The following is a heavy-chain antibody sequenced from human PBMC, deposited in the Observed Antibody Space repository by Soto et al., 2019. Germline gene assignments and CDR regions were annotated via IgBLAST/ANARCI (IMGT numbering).Heavy chain of an antibody. Sequence: SETLSLTCAVSGASVGRDDYYWSWIRQQPGKGLEWIGYIYYSGNTNYNPSLKSRLTISVDTSKNQFSLQLRSVTAADTAVYYCARTWIGSPFDFWGQGSLVTVSS. D-gene: IGHD5-12*01. V-gene: IGHV4-31*11. CDR1: GASVGRDDYY. J-gene: IGHJ4*02. CDR2: IYYSGNT. CDR3: ARTWIGSPFDF.